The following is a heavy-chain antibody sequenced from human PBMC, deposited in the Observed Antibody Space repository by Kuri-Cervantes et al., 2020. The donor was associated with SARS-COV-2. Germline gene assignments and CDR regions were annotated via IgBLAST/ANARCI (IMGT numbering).Heavy chain of an antibody. CDR3: ASGDLRPGWYYFDY. CDR2: ISYDGSNK. Sequence: GGSLRLSCAASGFTFSSYAMHWVRQAPGKGLEWVAVISYDGSNKYYADSVKGRFTISRDNSKNTLYLQMNSLRDEDTAVYYCASGDLRPGWYYFDYWGQGTLVTVSS. D-gene: IGHD2-15*01. J-gene: IGHJ4*02. CDR1: GFTFSSYA. V-gene: IGHV3-30*07.